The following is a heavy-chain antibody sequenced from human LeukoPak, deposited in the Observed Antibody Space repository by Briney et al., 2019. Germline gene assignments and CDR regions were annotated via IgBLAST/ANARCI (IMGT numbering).Heavy chain of an antibody. CDR2: IYYTGST. J-gene: IGHJ6*03. D-gene: IGHD3-22*01. V-gene: IGHV4-59*01. CDR1: GGSISSFY. Sequence: KSSETLSLTCTVSGGSISSFYWSWIRQPPGKGLEWIGYIYYTGSTNYNSSLKSRVTISVDTSKNQFSLKLSSVTAADTAVYYCARARDYYDSSAISYYMDVWGKGTTVTISS. CDR3: ARARDYYDSSAISYYMDV.